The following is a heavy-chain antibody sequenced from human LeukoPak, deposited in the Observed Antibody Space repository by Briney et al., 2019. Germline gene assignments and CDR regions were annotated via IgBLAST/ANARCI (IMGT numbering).Heavy chain of an antibody. V-gene: IGHV3-23*01. J-gene: IGHJ4*02. CDR2: IRGSGGST. Sequence: GGSLRLSCAASGFTFRSYAMTWLRQAPGKGLEGVSVIRGSGGSTYYADSVKGRFTISRDNSKNTLYLQMTSLTAEYTALYYCAKELERNSYGRWGQGTLVTVSS. CDR3: AKELERNSYGR. D-gene: IGHD5-18*01. CDR1: GFTFRSYA.